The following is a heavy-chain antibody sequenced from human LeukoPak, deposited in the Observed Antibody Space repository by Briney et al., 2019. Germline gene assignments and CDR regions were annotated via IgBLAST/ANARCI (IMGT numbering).Heavy chain of an antibody. J-gene: IGHJ4*02. V-gene: IGHV4-31*03. CDR2: IYYSGST. CDR1: GGSISSGGYY. CDR3: ARAADYGDSFDY. Sequence: SETLSLTCTVSGGSISSGGYYWSWISQHPGKGLEWIGYIYYSGSTYYNPSLKSRVTISVDTSKNQFSLKLSSVTAADTAVYYCARAADYGDSFDYWGQGTLVTVSS. D-gene: IGHD4-17*01.